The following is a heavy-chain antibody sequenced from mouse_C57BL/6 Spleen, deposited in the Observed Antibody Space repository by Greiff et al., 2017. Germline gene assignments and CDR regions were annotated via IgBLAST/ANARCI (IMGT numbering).Heavy chain of an antibody. J-gene: IGHJ1*03. CDR3: ARWGGYFDV. V-gene: IGHV1-82*01. CDR1: GYAFSSSW. Sequence: VQLQQSGPELVKPGASVKISCKASGYAFSSSWMNWVKQRPGKGLEWIGPLYPGDGDTNYNGKFKGKATLTADKASSTAYMQLSSLTSEDSAVYFGARWGGYFDVWGTGTTVTVSS. CDR2: LYPGDGDT.